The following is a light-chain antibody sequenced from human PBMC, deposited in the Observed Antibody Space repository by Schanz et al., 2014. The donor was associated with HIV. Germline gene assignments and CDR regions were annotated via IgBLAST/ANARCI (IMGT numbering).Light chain of an antibody. CDR1: QRLSSSY. CDR2: GAS. V-gene: IGKV3-20*01. Sequence: EIVMTQSPATLSVSPGERATLSCGASQRLSSSYLAWYQQKPGQAPRLLIYGASNRAIGIPDRFSGSESGTDFTLTISRLEPEDFALYYCQGYSVSPPWTFGQGTRVEIK. CDR3: QGYSVSPPWT. J-gene: IGKJ1*01.